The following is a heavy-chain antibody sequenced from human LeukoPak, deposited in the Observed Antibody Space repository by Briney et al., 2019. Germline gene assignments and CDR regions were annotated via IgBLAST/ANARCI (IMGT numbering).Heavy chain of an antibody. D-gene: IGHD1-1*01. CDR3: ARQPKETGSDY. Sequence: PSETLSLTCTVSGGSISSGGYYWSWIRQHPGKGLEWIGYIYYSGSTYYNPSLKSRVTISVDTSKIQFSLKLSSVTAADTAVYYCARQPKETGSDYWGQGTLVTVSS. CDR2: IYYSGST. J-gene: IGHJ4*02. V-gene: IGHV4-31*03. CDR1: GGSISSGGYY.